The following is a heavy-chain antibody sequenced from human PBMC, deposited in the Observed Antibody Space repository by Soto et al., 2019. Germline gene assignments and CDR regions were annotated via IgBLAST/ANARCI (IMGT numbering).Heavy chain of an antibody. D-gene: IGHD3-9*01. J-gene: IGHJ4*02. CDR3: AHKGPEDWPLDY. CDR1: GFSLSTSGVG. Sequence: QITLKESGPTLVRPTQPLTLTCAFSGFSLSTSGVGVGWIRQPPGKALEWLAVIYWDDSKHYSPSLRSRLTLTKDTSKNPVVLTMTNMDPMDTGTYYCAHKGPEDWPLDYWGQETLVTVSS. V-gene: IGHV2-5*02. CDR2: IYWDDSK.